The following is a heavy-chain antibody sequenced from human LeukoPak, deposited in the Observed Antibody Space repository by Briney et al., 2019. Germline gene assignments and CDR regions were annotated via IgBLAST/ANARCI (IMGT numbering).Heavy chain of an antibody. CDR3: ARASGYTSGWYDDAFDI. Sequence: GGALRLSCAASGFTFSSYSMNWVRQAPGKGLEWVSSISSSSSYIYYADSVKGRFTISRDNAKNSLYLQMNSLRAEDTAVYYCARASGYTSGWYDDAFDIWGQGTMVTVSS. CDR2: ISSSSSYI. CDR1: GFTFSSYS. D-gene: IGHD6-19*01. V-gene: IGHV3-21*01. J-gene: IGHJ3*02.